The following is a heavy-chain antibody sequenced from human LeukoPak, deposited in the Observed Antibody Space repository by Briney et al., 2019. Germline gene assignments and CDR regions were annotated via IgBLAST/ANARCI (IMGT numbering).Heavy chain of an antibody. Sequence: GASVKVSCKAAGYTFTSYDINWVRQAPGQGLEWMGWINPNSGGTNYAQKFQGRVTMTRDTSISTAYMELSRLRSDDTAVYYCARTLLVVAAPRGGYYYGMDVWGQGTTVTVSS. J-gene: IGHJ6*02. V-gene: IGHV1-2*02. D-gene: IGHD2-15*01. CDR1: GYTFTSYD. CDR3: ARTLLVVAAPRGGYYYGMDV. CDR2: INPNSGGT.